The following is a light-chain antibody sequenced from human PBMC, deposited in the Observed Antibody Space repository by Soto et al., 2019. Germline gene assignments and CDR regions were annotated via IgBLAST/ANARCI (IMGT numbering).Light chain of an antibody. CDR2: SNN. CDR1: SSNIGTYG. Sequence: QSVLTQPPSASGTPGQRVTISCSGSSSNIGTYGVNWYQQLPGTAPKFLIYSNNLRPSGVPDRFSGSKSGTSASLAISGLQSEDEADYYCCSYAGRATYVFGGGTKLTVL. V-gene: IGLV1-44*01. CDR3: CSYAGRATYV. J-gene: IGLJ2*01.